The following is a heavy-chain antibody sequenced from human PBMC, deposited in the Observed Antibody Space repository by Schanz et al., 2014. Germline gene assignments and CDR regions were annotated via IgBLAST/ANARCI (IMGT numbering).Heavy chain of an antibody. D-gene: IGHD2-21*01. CDR2: IFYSGTT. Sequence: QVQLQESGPGLVKPSQTLSLTCAVSGVSISSGGYSWTWIRQPPGKGPEWIGYIFYSGTTNYNPSLESRVTISVDKSKNRFSLILSSMTAADTAVYYCTRSTLWSYDVWGRGTMVIVSS. J-gene: IGHJ3*01. CDR3: TRSTLWSYDV. V-gene: IGHV4-30-4*07. CDR1: GVSISSGGYS.